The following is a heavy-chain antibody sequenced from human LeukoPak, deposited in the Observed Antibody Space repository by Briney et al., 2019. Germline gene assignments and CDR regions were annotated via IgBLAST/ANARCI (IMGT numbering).Heavy chain of an antibody. J-gene: IGHJ5*02. V-gene: IGHV3-21*01. D-gene: IGHD1-1*01. CDR1: GFAFSTYS. Sequence: GGSLRLSCAASGFAFSTYSMNWVRQAPGKGLEWISSITSTGTYIYYADSVKGRFTISRDDAKNSLYLQMDSLRADDTAVYYCARDPYQLSWFDPWGQGTLVTVSS. CDR2: ITSTGTYI. CDR3: ARDPYQLSWFDP.